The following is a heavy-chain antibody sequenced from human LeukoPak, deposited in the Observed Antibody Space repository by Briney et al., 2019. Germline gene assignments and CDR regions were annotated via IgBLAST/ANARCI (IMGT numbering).Heavy chain of an antibody. CDR1: GFTFSTYE. CDR3: ARVAISGSYPIFDY. Sequence: GGSLRLSCAASGFTFSTYELNWVRQAPGKGLEWVSYISLSGSNIYYADSVKGRFTISRDNAKNSLYLQMNSLRAEDTAVYYCARVAISGSYPIFDYWGQGTLVTVSS. J-gene: IGHJ4*02. D-gene: IGHD1-26*01. CDR2: ISLSGSNI. V-gene: IGHV3-48*03.